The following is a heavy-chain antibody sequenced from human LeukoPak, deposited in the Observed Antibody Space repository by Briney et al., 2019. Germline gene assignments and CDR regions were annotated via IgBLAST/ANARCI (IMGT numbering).Heavy chain of an antibody. D-gene: IGHD3-10*01. V-gene: IGHV4-34*01. J-gene: IGHJ6*02. CDR1: GGSFSGYY. Sequence: PSETLSLTCAVYGGSFSGYYWSWIRQPPGKGLEWIGEINHSGSTNYNPSLKSRVTISVDTSKNQFSLKLSSVTAADTAVYYCARDAGDDYYYYGMDVWGQGTTVTVSS. CDR3: ARDAGDDYYYYGMDV. CDR2: INHSGST.